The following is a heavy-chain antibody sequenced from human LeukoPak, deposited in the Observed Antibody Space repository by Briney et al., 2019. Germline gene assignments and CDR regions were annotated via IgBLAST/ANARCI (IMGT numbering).Heavy chain of an antibody. V-gene: IGHV3-64*01. Sequence: GGSLRLSCAASGFIFSTCVMLWVRQAPGMGLEYVSSIDPNGKTSYYANSVKGRFTISRDNSKNMLYLQMGSLTTEDMAVYYCAAQTTLTGAYDPWGQGTLVTVSS. CDR2: IDPNGKTS. CDR1: GFIFSTCV. D-gene: IGHD1-20*01. J-gene: IGHJ5*02. CDR3: AAQTTLTGAYDP.